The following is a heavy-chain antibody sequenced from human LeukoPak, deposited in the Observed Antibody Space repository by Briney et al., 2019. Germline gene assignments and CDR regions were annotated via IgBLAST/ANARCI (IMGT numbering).Heavy chain of an antibody. J-gene: IGHJ4*02. CDR1: GFTFSSYS. V-gene: IGHV3-21*01. CDR3: ARDFHSRGWYDY. Sequence: GGSLRLSCAASGFTFSSYSMNWVRQAPGKGLEWVSSISSSSSYIYYADSVKGRFTISRDNAKNSLYLQMNSLRAEDTAVYYCARDFHSRGWYDYWGQGTLVTVSS. CDR2: ISSSSSYI. D-gene: IGHD6-19*01.